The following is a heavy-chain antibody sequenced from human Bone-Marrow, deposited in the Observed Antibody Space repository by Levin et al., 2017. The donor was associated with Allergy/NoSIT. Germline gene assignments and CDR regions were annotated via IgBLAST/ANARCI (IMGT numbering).Heavy chain of an antibody. V-gene: IGHV3-23*01. Sequence: GESLKISCAASGFIFRDYAMNWVRQAPGKGLEWVSQISGSGGNTHYADSVKGRFTFSRDNSKNTLYLQMNSLRVEDTAVYYCAGYDTSAYHSPFDYWGQGTLVTVSS. CDR3: AGYDTSAYHSPFDY. CDR1: GFIFRDYA. CDR2: ISGSGGNT. D-gene: IGHD3-22*01. J-gene: IGHJ4*02.